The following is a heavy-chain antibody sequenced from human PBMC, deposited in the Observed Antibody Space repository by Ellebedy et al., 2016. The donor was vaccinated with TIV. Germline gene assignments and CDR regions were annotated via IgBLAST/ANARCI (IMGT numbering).Heavy chain of an antibody. Sequence: MPSETLSLTCTVSGGSINNREFFWGWIRQAPGKGLEWIGNIYYIGSAYYNPSLKSRVTMSVDTSKNQFSLRMTSMTAADTAVYYCATVAVARIGVDCWGQGTLVTVP. CDR2: IYYIGSA. D-gene: IGHD6-19*01. J-gene: IGHJ4*02. V-gene: IGHV4-39*07. CDR1: GGSINNREFF. CDR3: ATVAVARIGVDC.